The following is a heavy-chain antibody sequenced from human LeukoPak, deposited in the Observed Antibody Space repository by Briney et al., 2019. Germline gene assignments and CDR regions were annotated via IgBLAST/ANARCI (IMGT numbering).Heavy chain of an antibody. D-gene: IGHD2-21*02. V-gene: IGHV1-8*01. CDR3: AKSIEYCGADCYGYFDL. Sequence: PGASVKVSCKASGYTFTSYDINWVRQATGQGLEWMGWMNPNSGNTGYAQKFQGRVTMTRDTSISTAYMELTTLRSDDTAVYYCAKSIEYCGADCYGYFDLWGRGTLVTVSS. CDR1: GYTFTSYD. CDR2: MNPNSGNT. J-gene: IGHJ2*01.